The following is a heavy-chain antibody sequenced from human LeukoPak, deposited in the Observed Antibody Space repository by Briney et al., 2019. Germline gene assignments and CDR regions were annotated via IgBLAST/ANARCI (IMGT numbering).Heavy chain of an antibody. CDR1: GFTFSNYW. CDR2: IKQDGSEI. Sequence: PGGSLRLSCAASGFTFSNYWMGWVRQAPGKGLEWVANIKQDGSEIYYVDSVKGRFTISRDNAKNSLYLQMNSLRAEDTAVYYCAREYYGSGSYAFDYWGQGTLVTVSS. CDR3: AREYYGSGSYAFDY. D-gene: IGHD3-10*01. V-gene: IGHV3-7*01. J-gene: IGHJ4*02.